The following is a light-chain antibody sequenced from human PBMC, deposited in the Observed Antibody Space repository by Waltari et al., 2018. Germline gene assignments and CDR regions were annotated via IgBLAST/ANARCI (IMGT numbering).Light chain of an antibody. CDR1: QSVSSSS. CDR2: GAS. V-gene: IGKV3-20*01. J-gene: IGKJ1*01. Sequence: EIVLTQSPGTLSLSPGERATLSCRASQSVSSSSLAWYQQKPGQAPRLLMYGASSRATGLPDRFSGSGSGTDFTLTINRLEPEDFAVYYCQQYGNSPKTFGQGTKVEIK. CDR3: QQYGNSPKT.